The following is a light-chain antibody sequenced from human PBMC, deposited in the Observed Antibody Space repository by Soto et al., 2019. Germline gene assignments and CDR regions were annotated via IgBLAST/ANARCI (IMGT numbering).Light chain of an antibody. Sequence: DIQVTQSPSSVSASVGDRVTMTCRAIQYISTWLAWFQHQPGKAPQLLIYAASTLQSGVPSRFSGSGSGTDFTLTISSLQPEDFSTFYFQQAKRFAPTLGQGTKLEIK. J-gene: IGKJ2*01. V-gene: IGKV1-12*01. CDR3: QQAKRFAPT. CDR1: QYISTW. CDR2: AAS.